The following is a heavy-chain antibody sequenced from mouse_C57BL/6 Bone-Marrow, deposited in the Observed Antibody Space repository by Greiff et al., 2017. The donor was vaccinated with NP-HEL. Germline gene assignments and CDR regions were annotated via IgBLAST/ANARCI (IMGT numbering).Heavy chain of an antibody. CDR2: IDPSDSYT. J-gene: IGHJ3*01. Sequence: QVQLQQPGAELVRPGTSVKLSCKASGYTFTSYWMHWVKQRPGQGLEWIGVIDPSDSYTNYNQKFKGKATLTVDTSSSTAYMQLSSLTSEDSAVYYCARCPVHYYELAYWGQGTLVTVSA. CDR3: ARCPVHYYELAY. CDR1: GYTFTSYW. V-gene: IGHV1-59*01. D-gene: IGHD2-4*01.